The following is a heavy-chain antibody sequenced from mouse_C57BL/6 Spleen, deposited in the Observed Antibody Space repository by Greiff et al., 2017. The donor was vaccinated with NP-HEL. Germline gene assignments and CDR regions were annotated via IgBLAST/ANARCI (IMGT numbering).Heavy chain of an antibody. V-gene: IGHV1-82*01. CDR3: ARNGYDERWFAY. CDR2: IYPGDGDT. Sequence: VKLMESGPELVKPGASVKISCKASGYAFSSSWMNWVKQRPGKGLEWIGRIYPGDGDTNYNGKFKGKATLTADKSSSTAYMQLSSLTSEDSAVYFCARNGYDERWFAYWGQGTLVTVSA. CDR1: GYAFSSSW. J-gene: IGHJ3*01. D-gene: IGHD2-2*01.